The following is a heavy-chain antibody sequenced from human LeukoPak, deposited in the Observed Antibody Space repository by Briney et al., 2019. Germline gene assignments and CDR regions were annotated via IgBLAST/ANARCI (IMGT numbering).Heavy chain of an antibody. CDR2: IYYSGST. CDR1: GGSISSYY. J-gene: IGHJ6*02. Sequence: PSETLSLTCTVSGGSISSYYWSWIRQPPGKGLEWIGYIYYSGSTNYNPSLKSRVTISVDTSKNQFSLKLSSVTAADTAVYYCARHAGTNYYYYGMDVWGQGTTVTVSS. V-gene: IGHV4-59*08. CDR3: ARHAGTNYYYYGMDV. D-gene: IGHD1-1*01.